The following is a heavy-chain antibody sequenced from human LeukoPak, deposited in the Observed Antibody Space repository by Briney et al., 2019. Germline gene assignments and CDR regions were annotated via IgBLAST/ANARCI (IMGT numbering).Heavy chain of an antibody. CDR3: ARINYDARSRGGWYEGDY. J-gene: IGHJ4*02. CDR1: GYTFTSYG. CDR2: ISGYNDNT. V-gene: IGHV1-18*01. D-gene: IGHD2-15*01. Sequence: ASVKVSCKASGYTFTSYGISWVRQAPGQGLEWMGWISGYNDNTDYAQKVQGRVTMIKDTSTNTAYMELRNLRSDDTAVYYCARINYDARSRGGWYEGDYWGQGTLVTVSS.